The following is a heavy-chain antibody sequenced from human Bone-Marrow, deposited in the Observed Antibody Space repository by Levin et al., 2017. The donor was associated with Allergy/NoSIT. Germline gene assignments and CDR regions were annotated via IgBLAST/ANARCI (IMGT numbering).Heavy chain of an antibody. J-gene: IGHJ4*02. CDR1: GDSVSSGGYY. CDR2: IFNSGST. CDR3: ARGRSERYYDSGGYYEQGRMYYFDS. Sequence: SETLSLTCSVSGDSVSSGGYYWTWVRQPPGKGLEWIGYIFNSGSTNYNPSLETRVTISVDTSRNHFSLRLNSVTAADTALYYCARGRSERYYDSGGYYEQGRMYYFDSWGQGALVTVSS. D-gene: IGHD3-22*01. V-gene: IGHV4-61*03.